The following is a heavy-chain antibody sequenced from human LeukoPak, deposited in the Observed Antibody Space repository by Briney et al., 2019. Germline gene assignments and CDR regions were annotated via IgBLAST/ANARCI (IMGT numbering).Heavy chain of an antibody. CDR2: INPDGTTT. J-gene: IGHJ5*02. V-gene: IGHV3-74*01. D-gene: IGHD3-16*01. CDR1: GFXFTTFW. CDR3: ARDLRGSPDR. Sequence: GGSLRLSCEASGFXFTTFWVNWVRQVPGKGLVWVSLINPDGTTTTYADSVKGRFTISRDNAKNTVYLQMNSLGGEDTAVYYCARDLRGSPDRWGQGTLVTVSS.